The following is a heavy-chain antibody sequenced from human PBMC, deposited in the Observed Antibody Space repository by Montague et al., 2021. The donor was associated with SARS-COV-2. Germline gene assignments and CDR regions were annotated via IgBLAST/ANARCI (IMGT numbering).Heavy chain of an antibody. Sequence: SLRLSCAASGFTFSSYSMNWVRQAPGKGLEWVSSISSSSSYIYYADSVKGRFTISRDNAKNSLYLQMNSLRAEDTAVYYCARVGSGSGPYYFDYWGQGTLVTVSS. D-gene: IGHD1-26*01. J-gene: IGHJ4*02. CDR2: ISSSSSYI. V-gene: IGHV3-21*01. CDR3: ARVGSGSGPYYFDY. CDR1: GFTFSSYS.